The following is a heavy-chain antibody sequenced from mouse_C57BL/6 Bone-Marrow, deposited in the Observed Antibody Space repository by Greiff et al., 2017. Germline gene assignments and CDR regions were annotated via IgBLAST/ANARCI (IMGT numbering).Heavy chain of an antibody. CDR3: ARGDYYGSSYAPFAY. D-gene: IGHD1-1*01. V-gene: IGHV1-64*01. Sequence: QVQLQQPGAELVKPGASVKLSCKASGYTFTSYWMHWVKQRPGQGLEWIGMIHPTSGSTNYNEKFKSKATLTVDKSSSTAYMQLSSLTSEDSAVYYCARGDYYGSSYAPFAYWGQGTLVTVSA. J-gene: IGHJ3*01. CDR1: GYTFTSYW. CDR2: IHPTSGST.